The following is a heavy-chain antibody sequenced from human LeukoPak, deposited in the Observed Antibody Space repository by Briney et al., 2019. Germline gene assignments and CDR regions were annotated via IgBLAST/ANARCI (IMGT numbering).Heavy chain of an antibody. CDR3: ARVRPYYDFWSGYSYYYYGMDV. V-gene: IGHV4-34*01. J-gene: IGHJ6*02. CDR1: GGSFSGYY. Sequence: SETLSLTCAVYGGSFSGYYWSWIRQPPGKGLEWIGEINHSGSTNYNPSLKSRVTISVDTSKNQFSLKPSSVTAADTAVYYCARVRPYYDFWSGYSYYYYGMDVWGQGTTVTVSS. D-gene: IGHD3-3*01. CDR2: INHSGST.